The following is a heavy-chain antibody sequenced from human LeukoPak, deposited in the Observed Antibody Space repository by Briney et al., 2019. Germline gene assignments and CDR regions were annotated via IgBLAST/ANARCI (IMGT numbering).Heavy chain of an antibody. CDR3: ARSVGWFDAFDI. J-gene: IGHJ3*02. D-gene: IGHD3-10*01. CDR1: GFTFSSYG. CDR2: ISYDGSNK. Sequence: PGGSLRLSCAASGFTFSSYGMHWVRQAPGKGLEWVAVISYDGSNKYYADSVKGRFTISRDNSKNTLYLQMNSLRAEDTAVYYCARSVGWFDAFDIWGQGTMVTVSS. V-gene: IGHV3-30*19.